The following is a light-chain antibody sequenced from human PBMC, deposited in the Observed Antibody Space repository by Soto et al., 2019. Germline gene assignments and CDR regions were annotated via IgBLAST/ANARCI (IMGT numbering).Light chain of an antibody. CDR3: CAYAGSGPVV. CDR1: SSDVGSYNL. J-gene: IGLJ3*02. V-gene: IGLV2-23*01. Sequence: QSALTQPASVSGSPEHAITISCTGTSSDVGSYNLVFWYQQHPGKAPKVMIYEATKRPSGVSNRFSGSKSGNTASLTISGLQAEDEADYYCCAYAGSGPVVFGGGTKLTVL. CDR2: EAT.